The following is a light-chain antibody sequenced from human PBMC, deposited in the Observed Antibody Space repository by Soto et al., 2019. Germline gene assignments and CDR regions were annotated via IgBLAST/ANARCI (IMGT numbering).Light chain of an antibody. J-gene: IGKJ1*01. V-gene: IGKV1-39*01. CDR2: AAS. Sequence: DIQMTQSPSSLSASVGDRVTITCRASQSISTYLNWYQHKPGKAPKLLIYAASSLQSGVPSRFSGSGFGTDFTLTISSLQPEDFAAYYCQQSYSTPWAFGQGTKVVIK. CDR3: QQSYSTPWA. CDR1: QSISTY.